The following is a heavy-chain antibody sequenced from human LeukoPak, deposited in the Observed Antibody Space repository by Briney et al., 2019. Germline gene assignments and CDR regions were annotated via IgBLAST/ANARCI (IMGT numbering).Heavy chain of an antibody. CDR2: IYYSGST. D-gene: IGHD1-26*01. CDR1: GGSISSYY. Sequence: SETLSLTCTVSGGSISSYYWSWIRQPPGKGLEWIGYIYYSGSTNYNPSLKSRVTISVDTSKNQFSLKPSSVTAADTAVYYCARDLPDSGSLDYWGQGTLVTVSS. CDR3: ARDLPDSGSLDY. V-gene: IGHV4-59*01. J-gene: IGHJ4*02.